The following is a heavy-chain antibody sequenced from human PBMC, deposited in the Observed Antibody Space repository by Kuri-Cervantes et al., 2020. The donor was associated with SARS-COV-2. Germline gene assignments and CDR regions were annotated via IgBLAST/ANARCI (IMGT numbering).Heavy chain of an antibody. CDR3: ARTNRGRYYCYYGMDV. CDR2: INHSGGNT. V-gene: IGHV4-34*01. CDR1: GGFISAYY. J-gene: IGHJ6*02. Sequence: GSLRLSCAVSGGFISAYYWSWIRQSPGQGLQWIGYINHSGGNTNYNPSLKSRVAISVDTSKNQVSLKLSSVTAADTAVYYCARTNRGRYYCYYGMDVWGQGTTVTVSS. D-gene: IGHD3-10*01.